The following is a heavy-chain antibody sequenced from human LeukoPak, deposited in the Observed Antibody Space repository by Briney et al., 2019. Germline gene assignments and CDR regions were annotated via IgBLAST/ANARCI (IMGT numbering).Heavy chain of an antibody. V-gene: IGHV5-51*01. D-gene: IGHD5-24*01. CDR3: ARQVEMATIPHFDY. CDR2: IYPGDSDT. Sequence: GESLKISCKGSGSRFTSYWIGWVRQMPGKGLEWMGIIYPGDSDTRYSPSFQGQVTISADKSISTASLQWSSLKASDTAMYYCARQVEMATIPHFDYWGQGTLVTVSS. CDR1: GSRFTSYW. J-gene: IGHJ4*02.